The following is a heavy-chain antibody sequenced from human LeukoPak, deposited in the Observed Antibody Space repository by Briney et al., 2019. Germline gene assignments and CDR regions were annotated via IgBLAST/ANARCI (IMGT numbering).Heavy chain of an antibody. D-gene: IGHD3-3*01. CDR2: INHSGTT. Sequence: SETLSLTCAVYSGSFKDNYWSWIRQPPGKGLEWIGEINHSGTTNYNPSLKSRVTMSLDTSKNQLSLKLNSVTAADTAVYYCARVPLRFLEPFDNWGQGTLVTVSS. CDR1: SGSFKDNY. J-gene: IGHJ4*02. V-gene: IGHV4-34*01. CDR3: ARVPLRFLEPFDN.